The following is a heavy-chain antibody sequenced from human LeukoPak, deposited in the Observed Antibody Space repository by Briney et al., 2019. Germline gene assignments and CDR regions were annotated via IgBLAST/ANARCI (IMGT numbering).Heavy chain of an antibody. CDR1: GFTFSSYG. CDR2: IWYDGSNK. V-gene: IGHV3-33*01. Sequence: GGSLRLSCAASGFTFSSYGMHWVRQAPGKGLEWVAVIWYDGSNKYYAASVKGRFTISRDNSKHTLYLQMNSLRAEDTAVYYCARWSGSSWFFDYWGQGTLVTVSS. CDR3: ARWSGSSWFFDY. J-gene: IGHJ4*02. D-gene: IGHD6-13*01.